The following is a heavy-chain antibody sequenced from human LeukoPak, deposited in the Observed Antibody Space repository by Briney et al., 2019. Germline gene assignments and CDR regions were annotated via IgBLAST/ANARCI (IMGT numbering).Heavy chain of an antibody. CDR1: GYTFTGYY. CDR2: INPNSGGT. D-gene: IGHD3-22*01. V-gene: IGHV1-2*06. CDR3: ATYAYYYDSSGYSTSVHYFDY. Sequence: ASVKVSCKASGYTFTGYYMHWVRQAPGQGLEWMGRINPNSGGTNYAQKFQGRVTMTRDTSISTAYMELSRLRSDDTAVYYCATYAYYYDSSGYSTSVHYFDYWGQGTLVTVSS. J-gene: IGHJ4*02.